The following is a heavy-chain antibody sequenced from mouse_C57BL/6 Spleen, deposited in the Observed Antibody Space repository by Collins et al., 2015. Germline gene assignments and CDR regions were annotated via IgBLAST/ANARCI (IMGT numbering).Heavy chain of an antibody. CDR3: ASSPIYYYGSSPYAMDY. V-gene: IGHV1-64*01. Sequence: NYNEKFKSKATLTVDKSSSTAYMQLSSLTSEDSAVYYCASSPIYYYGSSPYAMDYWGQGTSVTVSS. D-gene: IGHD1-1*01. J-gene: IGHJ4*01.